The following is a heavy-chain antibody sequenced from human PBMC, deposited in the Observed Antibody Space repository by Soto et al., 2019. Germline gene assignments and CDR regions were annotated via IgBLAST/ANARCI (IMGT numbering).Heavy chain of an antibody. CDR3: ARHEDDYGDVRAAFDI. CDR2: IYYSGST. CDR1: GGSISSSSDY. J-gene: IGHJ3*02. Sequence: SETLSLTCTASGGSISSSSDYWGWIRQPPGKGLEWIGSIYYSGSTYYNPSLKSRVTISVDTSKNQFSLKLSSVTAADTAVYYCARHEDDYGDVRAAFDIWGQGTMVTVSS. V-gene: IGHV4-39*01. D-gene: IGHD4-17*01.